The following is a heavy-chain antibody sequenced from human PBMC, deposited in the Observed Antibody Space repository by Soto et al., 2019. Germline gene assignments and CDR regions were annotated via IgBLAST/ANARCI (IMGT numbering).Heavy chain of an antibody. Sequence: GESLKISCKGSGYNFAGYWIAWVRQMPGKGLELMGIIYPSDSDTRYRPSFQGQVTISADKSISSAYLQWSSLRASDTAMYYCARGGVSTRTFDYWGQGTPVTVPQ. CDR1: GYNFAGYW. D-gene: IGHD3-3*01. CDR2: IYPSDSDT. V-gene: IGHV5-51*01. J-gene: IGHJ4*02. CDR3: ARGGVSTRTFDY.